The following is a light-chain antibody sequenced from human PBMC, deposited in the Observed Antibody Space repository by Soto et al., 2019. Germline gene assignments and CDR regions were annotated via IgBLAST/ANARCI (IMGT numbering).Light chain of an antibody. V-gene: IGKV1-33*01. CDR1: QDINNY. J-gene: IGKJ1*01. Sequence: DIKMTQSPSSLSASVGDRVTITCQASQDINNYLNWYQQKPGQAPKLLIYDASGLEVGVPSRFSGSGSGTEFTLTISSLQPDDFATYYCQQYNSYSEAFGQGTKV. CDR2: DAS. CDR3: QQYNSYSEA.